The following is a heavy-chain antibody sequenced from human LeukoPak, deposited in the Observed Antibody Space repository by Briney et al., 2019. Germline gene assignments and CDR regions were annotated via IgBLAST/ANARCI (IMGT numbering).Heavy chain of an antibody. CDR3: ARGPLSSSSVDY. V-gene: IGHV4-34*01. CDR2: INHSGST. CDR1: GGSFSGYY. J-gene: IGHJ4*02. Sequence: PSETLSLTCAVYGGSFSGYYWSWIRQPPGKGLEWIGEINHSGSTNYNPSLKSRVTISVDTSKNQFPLKLSSVTAADTAVYYCARGPLSSSSVDYWGQGTLVTVSS. D-gene: IGHD6-13*01.